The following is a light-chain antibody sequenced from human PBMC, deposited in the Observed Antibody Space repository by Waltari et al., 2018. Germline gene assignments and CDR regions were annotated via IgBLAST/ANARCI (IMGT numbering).Light chain of an antibody. Sequence: QSVLSQPPSASGTPGQRVTISCSGSNYHLGPNFVYWYHQLPGTAPKLLIYRNNQRPSGVPDRFSGSKSGTSASLAISGLRSEDEADYYCASWDGSLGGVIFGGGTKLTVL. J-gene: IGLJ2*01. V-gene: IGLV1-47*01. CDR1: NYHLGPNF. CDR3: ASWDGSLGGVI. CDR2: RNN.